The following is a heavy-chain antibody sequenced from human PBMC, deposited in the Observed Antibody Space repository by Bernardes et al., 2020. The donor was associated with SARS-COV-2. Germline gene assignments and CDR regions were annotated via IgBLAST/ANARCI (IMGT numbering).Heavy chain of an antibody. V-gene: IGHV3-21*01. CDR1: GFAFRNYS. CDR2: ISSNSKYI. J-gene: IGHJ6*02. Sequence: GGSLRLSCAASGFAFRNYSVNWVRQAPGKGLEWVSSISSNSKYIYYADSVKGRFTIYRDNAKNALYLHMDSLTAEDTAIYYCARDGHAHGYSGNDGPSFYYGMDVWGQGTAVIVS. D-gene: IGHD1-26*01. CDR3: ARDGHAHGYSGNDGPSFYYGMDV.